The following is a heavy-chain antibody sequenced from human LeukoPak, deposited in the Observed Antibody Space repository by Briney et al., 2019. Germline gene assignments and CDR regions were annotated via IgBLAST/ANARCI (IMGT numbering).Heavy chain of an antibody. Sequence: SETLSLTCTVSGVSISSYYWSWIRQPPGKGLEWIGYIYYSGSTNYNPSLKSRVTISVDTSKNQFSLKLSSVTAADTAVYYCARGGVVAGLNFDYWGQGTLVTVSS. CDR3: ARGGVVAGLNFDY. CDR1: GVSISSYY. V-gene: IGHV4-59*08. CDR2: IYYSGST. J-gene: IGHJ4*02. D-gene: IGHD6-19*01.